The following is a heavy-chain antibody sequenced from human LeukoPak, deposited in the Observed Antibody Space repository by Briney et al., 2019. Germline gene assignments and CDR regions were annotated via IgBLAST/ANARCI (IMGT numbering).Heavy chain of an antibody. D-gene: IGHD5-24*01. CDR2: ISTTGGTT. V-gene: IGHV3-23*01. Sequence: PGGTLRLSCAASGLTFSSYGMSWVRQAPGRGLEWVSAISTTGGTTYYADSVRGRFTISRDDSRNTLFLQMNSLTIEDTAVYYCARWASRSLGVFDYWGQGTLVAVSS. J-gene: IGHJ4*02. CDR3: ARWASRSLGVFDY. CDR1: GLTFSSYG.